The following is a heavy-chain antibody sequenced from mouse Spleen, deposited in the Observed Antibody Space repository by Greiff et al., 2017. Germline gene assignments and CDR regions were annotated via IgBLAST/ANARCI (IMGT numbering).Heavy chain of an antibody. Sequence: QVQLQQSGAELVRPGASVTLSCKASGYTFTDYEMHWVKQTPVHGLEWIGAIDPETGGTAYNQKFKGKAILTADKSSSTAYMELRSLTSEDSAVYYCTRQGNYGKEFAYWGQGTLVTVSA. CDR2: IDPETGGT. CDR3: TRQGNYGKEFAY. D-gene: IGHD2-1*01. V-gene: IGHV1-15*01. CDR1: GYTFTDYE. J-gene: IGHJ3*01.